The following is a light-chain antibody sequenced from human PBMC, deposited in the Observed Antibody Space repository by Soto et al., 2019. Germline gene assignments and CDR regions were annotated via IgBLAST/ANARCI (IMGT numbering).Light chain of an antibody. Sequence: QSALTQPASVSGSPGQSITITCTGASSDVGGYNYVSWYQHYPGKVPKLMIYEVSSRPSGVSNRFSGSKSGNTASLTISGLQAEDEADYYCISYTGSSTWVFGGGTKVTVL. J-gene: IGLJ3*02. CDR2: EVS. CDR3: ISYTGSSTWV. CDR1: SSDVGGYNY. V-gene: IGLV2-14*01.